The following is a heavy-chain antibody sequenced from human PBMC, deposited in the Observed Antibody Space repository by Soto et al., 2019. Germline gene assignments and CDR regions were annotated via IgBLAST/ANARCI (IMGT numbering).Heavy chain of an antibody. V-gene: IGHV3-30-3*01. CDR3: ARDRVEGPYGDYGWYFDL. Sequence: QVQLVESGGGVVQPGRSLRLSCAASGFTFSSYAMHWVRQAPGKGLEWVAVISYDGSNKYYADSVKGRFTISRDNSKNTLYLQMNSRRAEDTAVYYCARDRVEGPYGDYGWYFDLWGRGTLVTVSS. D-gene: IGHD4-17*01. J-gene: IGHJ2*01. CDR1: GFTFSSYA. CDR2: ISYDGSNK.